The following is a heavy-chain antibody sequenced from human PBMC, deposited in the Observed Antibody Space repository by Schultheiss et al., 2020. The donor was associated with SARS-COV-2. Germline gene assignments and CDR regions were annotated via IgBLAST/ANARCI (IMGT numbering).Heavy chain of an antibody. J-gene: IGHJ6*03. V-gene: IGHV4-59*01. CDR3: ARAAAGPVSTNYYYYYYMDV. Sequence: SETLSLTCTVSGGSISSYYWSWIRQPPGKGLEWIGYIYYSGSTNYNPSLKSRVTISVDTSKNQFSLKLSSVTAADTAVYYCARAAAGPVSTNYYYYYYMDVWGKGTTVTVSS. D-gene: IGHD6-13*01. CDR2: IYYSGST. CDR1: GGSISSYY.